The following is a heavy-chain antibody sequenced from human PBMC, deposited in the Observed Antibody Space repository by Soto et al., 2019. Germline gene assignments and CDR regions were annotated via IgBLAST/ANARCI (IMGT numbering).Heavy chain of an antibody. Sequence: QVQLQQWGAGLLKPSETLSLTCAVYGVSLSAYYWSWIRQPPGKGLEWIGEINPSGTTNYNPSLKSRATISVDTSKNQFSLKLSSVTAADTAVYHCALAPAAHILHWGQGTLVTVSS. CDR3: ALAPAAHILH. CDR1: GVSLSAYY. D-gene: IGHD2-2*01. V-gene: IGHV4-34*01. J-gene: IGHJ1*01. CDR2: INPSGTT.